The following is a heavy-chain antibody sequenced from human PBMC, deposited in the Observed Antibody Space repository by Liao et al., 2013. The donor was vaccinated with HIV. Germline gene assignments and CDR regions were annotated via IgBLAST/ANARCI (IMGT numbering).Heavy chain of an antibody. CDR2: IFSSGST. D-gene: IGHD3-22*01. Sequence: QVQLQESGPGLVKPSQTLSLTCTVSGASIRSGELDPAYYWSWIRQPAGKGLEWIGRIFSSGSTNYNPSLKSRVTISVDTSKNQFSLKLSSVTAADTAVYYCARFRSGFPNVFDYWGQGTLVTVSS. J-gene: IGHJ4*02. V-gene: IGHV4-61*02. CDR3: ARFRSGFPNVFDY. CDR1: GASIRSGELDPAYY.